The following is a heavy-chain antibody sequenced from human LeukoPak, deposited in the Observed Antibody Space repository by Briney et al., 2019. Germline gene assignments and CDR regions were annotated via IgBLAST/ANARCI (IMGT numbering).Heavy chain of an antibody. CDR1: GYSFTSYW. CDR2: IYPGDSDT. D-gene: IGHD3-22*01. V-gene: IGHV5-51*01. J-gene: IGHJ5*02. CDR3: ARRRTETYYYDSSGSNNWFDP. Sequence: GESLKISCKGSGYSFTSYWIGWVRQMPGKGLEWMGIIYPGDSDTRYSPSFQGQVTISADKSISTACLQWSSLKASDTAMYYCARRRTETYYYDSSGSNNWFDPWGQGTLVTVSS.